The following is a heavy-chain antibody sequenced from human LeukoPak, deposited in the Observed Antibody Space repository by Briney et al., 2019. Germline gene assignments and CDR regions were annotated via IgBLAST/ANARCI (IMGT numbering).Heavy chain of an antibody. Sequence: WASVKVSCKASGYTFTGYYIHWVRQAPGQGLEWMGWINPNGGDTYYAQKFQGRVTMTSDTSISTAYMEMSRLRFDDTAVYYCTCGGSGYLTLDYWGQGTLVTVSS. CDR3: TCGGSGYLTLDY. J-gene: IGHJ4*02. D-gene: IGHD3-22*01. CDR1: GYTFTGYY. V-gene: IGHV1-2*02. CDR2: INPNGGDT.